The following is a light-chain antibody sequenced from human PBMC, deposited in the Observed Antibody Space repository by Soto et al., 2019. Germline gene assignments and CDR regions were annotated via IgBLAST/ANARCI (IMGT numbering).Light chain of an antibody. CDR1: SSDVGGYNY. Sequence: QSALTQPPSASGSPGQSVTISCTGTSSDVGGYNYVSWYQQHPGKAPKLMIYEVSKRPSGVPDRFSGSKSGNTASLTISGLQAEDEADYYCVSYTTSASYVFGTGTKLTVL. V-gene: IGLV2-8*01. CDR2: EVS. CDR3: VSYTTSASYV. J-gene: IGLJ1*01.